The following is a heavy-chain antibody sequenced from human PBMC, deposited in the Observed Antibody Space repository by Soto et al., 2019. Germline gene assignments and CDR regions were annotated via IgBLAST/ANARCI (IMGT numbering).Heavy chain of an antibody. CDR1: GGSISPFY. V-gene: IGHV4-59*01. CDR3: ARVGGVAARTFDY. J-gene: IGHJ4*02. Sequence: SETLSLTCTVSGGSISPFYWSWVRQPPGKGLEWIGYLYYSGNTNYNPSLKSRVTISVDASKNQVSLRLTSVTAADTAVYYCARVGGVAARTFDYWGQGTVVTSPQ. CDR2: LYYSGNT. D-gene: IGHD2-15*01.